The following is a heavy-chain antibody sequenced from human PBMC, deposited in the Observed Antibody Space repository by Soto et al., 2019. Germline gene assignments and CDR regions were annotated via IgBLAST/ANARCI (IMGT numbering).Heavy chain of an antibody. Sequence: SETLSLTCAFYGGSFSGYYWGWIRHPPGKGLEWIGEINHSGSTNYNPSLKSRVTISVDTSKNQFSLKLSSVTAADTAVYYCARALPYSSGWYIDYWGQGTLVTVSS. V-gene: IGHV4-34*01. CDR3: ARALPYSSGWYIDY. D-gene: IGHD6-19*01. CDR2: INHSGST. J-gene: IGHJ4*02. CDR1: GGSFSGYY.